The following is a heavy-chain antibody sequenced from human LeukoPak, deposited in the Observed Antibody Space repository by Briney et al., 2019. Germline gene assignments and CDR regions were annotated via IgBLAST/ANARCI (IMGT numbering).Heavy chain of an antibody. Sequence: GGSLRLSCAASGFTFSSYAMHWVRQAPGKGLEWVAVISYDGSNKYYADSVKGRFTISRDNSKNTPYLQMNSLRAEDTAVYYCARDGSRGDGYNLSYYYYYGMDVWGQGTTVTVSS. V-gene: IGHV3-30-3*01. CDR1: GFTFSSYA. J-gene: IGHJ6*02. D-gene: IGHD5-24*01. CDR2: ISYDGSNK. CDR3: ARDGSRGDGYNLSYYYYYGMDV.